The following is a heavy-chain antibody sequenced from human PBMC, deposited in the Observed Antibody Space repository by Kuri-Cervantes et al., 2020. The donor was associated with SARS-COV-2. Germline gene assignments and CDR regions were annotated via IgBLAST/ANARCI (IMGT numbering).Heavy chain of an antibody. CDR1: GGSISSYY. J-gene: IGHJ6*03. V-gene: IGHV4-4*07. Sequence: SETLSLTCTVSGGSISSYYWSWIRQPAGKGLEWIGRIYTSGSTNYNPSLKSRVTMSVDTSKNQFSLKLSSVTAADTAVYYCARVILRGQQLVPLIRYYYYYMDVWGKGTTVTVSS. CDR3: ARVILRGQQLVPLIRYYYYYMDV. D-gene: IGHD6-13*01. CDR2: IYTSGST.